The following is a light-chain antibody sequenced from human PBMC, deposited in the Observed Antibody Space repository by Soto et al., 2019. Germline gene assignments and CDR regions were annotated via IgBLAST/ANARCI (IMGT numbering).Light chain of an antibody. J-gene: IGLJ1*01. Sequence: QSALTQPASVSGSPGQSITISCTGTSSDVGDYNLVSWYQHHPGEAPKLMIYETSKRPSGVSNRFSGSKSGNTASLTISGLQAEDDADYYCCSYAGSGTLFVLGTGTKLTVL. CDR2: ETS. CDR1: SSDVGDYNL. V-gene: IGLV2-23*01. CDR3: CSYAGSGTLFV.